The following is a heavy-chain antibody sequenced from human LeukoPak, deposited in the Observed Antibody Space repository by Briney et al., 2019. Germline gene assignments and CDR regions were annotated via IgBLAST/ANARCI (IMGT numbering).Heavy chain of an antibody. V-gene: IGHV5-51*01. Sequence: GESLKISCKGSGYSFTSYWIGWVRQMPGKGLECMGIIYPGDSDTRYRPSFQGQVTISADKSISTAYLQWRSLKASDTAMYYCARQCCMVGGTIDYWGQGTLVTVSS. CDR1: GYSFTSYW. J-gene: IGHJ4*02. D-gene: IGHD1-26*01. CDR2: IYPGDSDT. CDR3: ARQCCMVGGTIDY.